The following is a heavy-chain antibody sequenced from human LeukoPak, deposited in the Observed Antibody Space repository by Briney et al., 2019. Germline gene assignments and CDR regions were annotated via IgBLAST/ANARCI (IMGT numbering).Heavy chain of an antibody. CDR1: GGSISSGSYY. D-gene: IGHD2-15*01. J-gene: IGHJ4*02. CDR2: IYYSGST. V-gene: IGHV4-39*01. Sequence: AETLSLTCTVSGGSISSGSYYWGWIRQPPGRGLEWIGSIYYSGSTYYNPSLKSRVTISVDTSKNQFSLKLSSVTAADTAVYYCARLCSGGSCYEEDYFDYWGQGTLVTVSS. CDR3: ARLCSGGSCYEEDYFDY.